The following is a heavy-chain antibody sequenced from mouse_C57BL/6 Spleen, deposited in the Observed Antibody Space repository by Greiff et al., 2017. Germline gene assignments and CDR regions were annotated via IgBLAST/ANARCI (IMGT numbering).Heavy chain of an antibody. J-gene: IGHJ2*01. Sequence: VQLQQSGAELVMPGASVKLSCKASGYTFTSYWMHWVKQRPGQGLEWIGEIDPSDSYTNYNQKFKGKSTLTVDKSSSTAYMQLSSLTSEDSAVYYCARHPAQAYYFDYWGQGTTLTVSS. CDR2: IDPSDSYT. CDR3: ARHPAQAYYFDY. D-gene: IGHD3-2*02. V-gene: IGHV1-69*01. CDR1: GYTFTSYW.